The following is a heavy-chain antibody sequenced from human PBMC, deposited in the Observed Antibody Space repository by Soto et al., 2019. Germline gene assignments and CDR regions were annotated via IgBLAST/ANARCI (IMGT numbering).Heavy chain of an antibody. CDR3: AKVLRGGSDY. D-gene: IGHD5-12*01. V-gene: IGHV3-30*18. CDR2: ISHDGSNK. Sequence: QVQLVESGGGVVQPGRSLRLSCAASGFTFSSYGMHWVRQAPGKGLEWVAVISHDGSNKYYADSVKGRFTISRDNSKNTLYLQMISLRAEDTAVYYCAKVLRGGSDYWGQGTLVTVSS. CDR1: GFTFSSYG. J-gene: IGHJ4*02.